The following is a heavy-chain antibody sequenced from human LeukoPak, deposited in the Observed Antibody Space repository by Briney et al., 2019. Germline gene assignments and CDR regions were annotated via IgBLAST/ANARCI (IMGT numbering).Heavy chain of an antibody. D-gene: IGHD3-22*01. J-gene: IGHJ4*02. CDR2: INPNSGGT. CDR3: ARDERYDSSGYPFDY. Sequence: ASVKVSCKASGYTFTGYYMHWVRQAPGQGLEWMGWINPNSGGTKYAQKFQDRVTMTRDTSISTAYMELSRLRSDDTAVYYCARDERYDSSGYPFDYWGQGTLVTVSS. V-gene: IGHV1-2*02. CDR1: GYTFTGYY.